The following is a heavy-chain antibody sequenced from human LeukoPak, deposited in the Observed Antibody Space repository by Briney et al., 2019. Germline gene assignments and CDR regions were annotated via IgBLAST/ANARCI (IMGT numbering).Heavy chain of an antibody. CDR1: GFTFSSYG. V-gene: IGHV3-33*01. CDR2: IWYDGSNK. CDR3: AGSSYSSSWTGWFDP. J-gene: IGHJ5*02. Sequence: GRSLRLSCAASGFTFSSYGMHWVRQAPGKGLEWVAVIWYDGSNKYYADSVTGRFTISRDNSKNTLYLQMNSLRAEDTAVYYCAGSSYSSSWTGWFDPWGQGTLVTVSS. D-gene: IGHD6-13*01.